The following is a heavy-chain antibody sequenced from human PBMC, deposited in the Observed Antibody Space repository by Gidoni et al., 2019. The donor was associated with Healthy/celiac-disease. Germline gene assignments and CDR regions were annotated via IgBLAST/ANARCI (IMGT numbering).Heavy chain of an antibody. V-gene: IGHV3-23*01. J-gene: IGHJ4*02. D-gene: IGHD3-3*01. CDR2: ISGSGGST. CDR1: GFTFSSYA. Sequence: EVPLLEAGGGLVQPGGSLRHSCAASGFTFSSYAMSWVRQAPGKGLEWVSAISGSGGSTYYADSVKGRFTISRDKSKNTLYLQMNSLRAEDTAVYYCAKDPTYDGGYWGQGTLVTVSS. CDR3: AKDPTYDGGY.